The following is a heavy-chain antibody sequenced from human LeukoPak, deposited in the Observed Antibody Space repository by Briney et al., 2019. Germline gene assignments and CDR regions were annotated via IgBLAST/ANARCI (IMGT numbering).Heavy chain of an antibody. CDR1: GFTFSGYG. Sequence: NPGGSLRLSCAVSGFTFSGYGMNWVRQAPGKGLEWVSSISTSSSYIYYADSVRGRFTISRDNAKNSLYLQMNSLRAEDTAVYYCARGDLYCTSSSCYLLWGQGTLVTVSS. CDR2: ISTSSSYI. CDR3: ARGDLYCTSSSCYLL. J-gene: IGHJ4*02. V-gene: IGHV3-21*01. D-gene: IGHD2-2*01.